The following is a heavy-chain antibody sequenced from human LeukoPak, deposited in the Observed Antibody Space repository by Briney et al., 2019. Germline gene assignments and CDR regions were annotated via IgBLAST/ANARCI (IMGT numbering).Heavy chain of an antibody. J-gene: IGHJ4*02. D-gene: IGHD5-18*01. Sequence: SETQSLTCTVSGDSITSGRYYWSWIRQPAGKELEWIGRIYSSGSTDYHPYIVSLKSRVTLSLDTSKSQFFLDLTSVTAADTAVYYCARHGLDTDNYQAHFDYWGPGALVTVSS. CDR2: IYSSGST. CDR1: GDSITSGRYY. V-gene: IGHV4-61*02. CDR3: ARHGLDTDNYQAHFDY.